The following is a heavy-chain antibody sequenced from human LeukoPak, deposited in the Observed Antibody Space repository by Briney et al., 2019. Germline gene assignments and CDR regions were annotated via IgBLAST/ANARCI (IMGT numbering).Heavy chain of an antibody. V-gene: IGHV1-46*01. CDR1: GYSFTSHY. J-gene: IGHJ6*03. Sequence: ASVKVSCKASGYSFTSHYMHWVRQAPGQGLEWMGLINPRGTSTIYAQKFQGRVTITRNTSISTAYMELSSLRSEDTAVYYCAREISSSWYGYYYYYMDVWGKGTTVTVSS. CDR3: AREISSSWYGYYYYYMDV. CDR2: INPRGTST. D-gene: IGHD6-13*01.